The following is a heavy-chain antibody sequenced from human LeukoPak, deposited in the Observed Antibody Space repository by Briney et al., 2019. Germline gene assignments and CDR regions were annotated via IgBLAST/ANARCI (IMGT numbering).Heavy chain of an antibody. CDR3: AKWGYCSSTSCYAWSLGFDY. V-gene: IGHV3-23*01. Sequence: GGSLRLSCATSGFPFSGYIMNWVRQAPGKGLEWVSAISGSGGSTYYADSVKGRFTISRDNSKNTLYLQMNSLRAEDTAVYYCAKWGYCSSTSCYAWSLGFDYWGQGTLVTVSS. D-gene: IGHD2-2*01. J-gene: IGHJ4*02. CDR2: ISGSGGST. CDR1: GFPFSGYI.